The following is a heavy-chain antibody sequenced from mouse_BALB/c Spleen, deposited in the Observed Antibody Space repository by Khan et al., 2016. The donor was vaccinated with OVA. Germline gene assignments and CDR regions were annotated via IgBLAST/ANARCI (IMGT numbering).Heavy chain of an antibody. V-gene: IGHV2-3*01. CDR1: GFSLTYYG. Sequence: QVQLKQSGLGLVAPSQSLSITCTVSGFSLTYYGVNWVRQPPGNGLEWLGVIWGDGATNHHSGLKSRLSITMDTFKRQVFLKLNSLHTDDTATYSRARYTTDTGNYYVMDYWGQGTSVTVSS. J-gene: IGHJ4*01. CDR3: ARYTTDTGNYYVMDY. CDR2: IWGDGAT. D-gene: IGHD1-2*01.